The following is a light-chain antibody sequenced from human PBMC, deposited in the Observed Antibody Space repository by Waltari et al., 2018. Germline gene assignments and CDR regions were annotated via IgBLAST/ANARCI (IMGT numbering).Light chain of an antibody. CDR2: GAS. Sequence: DIQVTQSPSSLSASVGGSVTITCRTSQRVNYFLNWYQAKPGKAPKHVIYGASRLISGVPSRFSGSGSGTDFSLTISSLQPEDFATYHCQQSDDIPYTFGQGTELEIK. CDR3: QQSDDIPYT. CDR1: QRVNYF. V-gene: IGKV1-39*01. J-gene: IGKJ2*01.